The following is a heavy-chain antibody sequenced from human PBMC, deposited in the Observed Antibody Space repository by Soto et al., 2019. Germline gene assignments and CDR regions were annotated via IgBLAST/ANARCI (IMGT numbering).Heavy chain of an antibody. D-gene: IGHD3-3*01. CDR2: MDPNSGST. CDR1: GYTFTTYD. CDR3: ARERKFDFWRKGLDV. V-gene: IGHV1-8*01. J-gene: IGHJ6*02. Sequence: QAQLVQSGAEVRKPGASVKVSCKASGYTFTTYDINWVRQAPGQGLEWLGWMDPNSGSTGYAQNFQGRITMTRNISRNTAHMELSSLQSEDTAVYYRARERKFDFWRKGLDVWGQGTTVTVSS.